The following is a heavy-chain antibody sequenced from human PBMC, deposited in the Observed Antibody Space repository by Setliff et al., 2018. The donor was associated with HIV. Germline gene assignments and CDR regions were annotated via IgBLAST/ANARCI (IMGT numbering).Heavy chain of an antibody. CDR1: GPYSISSGFY. D-gene: IGHD6-19*01. Sequence: SETLSLTCAVSGPYSISSGFYWGWIRQPPGKGLEWIGNIYHSGNTYYNPSLKSRVTISVDTSKNQFSLKLRSVTAADTAVYYCARTRTIAVAGPPPEWYFDLWGRGTLITVSS. CDR2: IYHSGNT. V-gene: IGHV4-38-2*01. J-gene: IGHJ2*01. CDR3: ARTRTIAVAGPPPEWYFDL.